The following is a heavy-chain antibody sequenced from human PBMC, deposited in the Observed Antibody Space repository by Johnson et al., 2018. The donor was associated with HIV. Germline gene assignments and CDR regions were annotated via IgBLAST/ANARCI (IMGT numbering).Heavy chain of an antibody. Sequence: VQLVESGGGVVQPGRSLRLSCAASGFTFSSYAMHWVRQAPGKGLEWVSVIYTGGTTYYADSVQGRFTIPRDNSKNTLYLQMNSLRAEDTGVYYCARESGHAFDIWGQGTVVTVSS. D-gene: IGHD3-3*01. CDR3: ARESGHAFDI. V-gene: IGHV3-66*01. J-gene: IGHJ3*02. CDR2: IYTGGTT. CDR1: GFTFSSYA.